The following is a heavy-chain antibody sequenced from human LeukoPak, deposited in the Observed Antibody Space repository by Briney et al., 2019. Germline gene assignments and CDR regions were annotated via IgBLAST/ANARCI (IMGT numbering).Heavy chain of an antibody. CDR2: ISHSGST. D-gene: IGHD4-17*01. J-gene: IGHJ2*01. CDR3: ARGNRGTVTTGVYPFDL. CDR1: GFTFRDVW. Sequence: GSLRLSCAASGFTFRDVWMSWVRQAPGKGLEWIGEISHSGSTNYNPSLKSRVTISVDTSKNQFSLKLSSVTAADTAVYYCARGNRGTVTTGVYPFDLWGRGTLVTVSS. V-gene: IGHV4-34*01.